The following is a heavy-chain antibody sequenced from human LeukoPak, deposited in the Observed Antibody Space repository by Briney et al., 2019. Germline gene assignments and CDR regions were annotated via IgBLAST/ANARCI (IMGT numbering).Heavy chain of an antibody. D-gene: IGHD1-26*01. J-gene: IGHJ4*02. CDR3: ATESGTYSGTCFDY. CDR1: GFTFSSSW. Sequence: GGSLRLSCAASGFTFSSSWMSWVRQAPGKGLEWVANINQDGSEKYYVDSVKGRFTISRDNAKNSLYLQMSSLRAEDTAVYYCATESGTYSGTCFDYWGQGNLVTVSS. V-gene: IGHV3-7*04. CDR2: INQDGSEK.